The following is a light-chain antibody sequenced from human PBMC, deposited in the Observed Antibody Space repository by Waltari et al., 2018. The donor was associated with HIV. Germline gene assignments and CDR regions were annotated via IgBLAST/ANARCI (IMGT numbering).Light chain of an antibody. CDR2: WAS. Sequence: DIVMTQSPDSLAVPLGQRATINCKSSQSVFSSFTHKTHLAWYQQKPRKPPKLLIYWASTRDSGVPDRFSGSGSGTDFTLTISSLQAEDVAVYYCQQYYTTPRTFGQGTKVEIK. J-gene: IGKJ1*01. CDR3: QQYYTTPRT. CDR1: QSVFSSFTHKTH. V-gene: IGKV4-1*01.